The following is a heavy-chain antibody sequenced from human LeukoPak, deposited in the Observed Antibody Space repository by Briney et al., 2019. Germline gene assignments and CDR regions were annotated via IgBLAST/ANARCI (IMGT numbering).Heavy chain of an antibody. J-gene: IGHJ4*02. Sequence: PGGSLRLSCAASGFTFSTYAISWVRQAPGKGLEWVSGVSPSGNTTYYPDSVKGRLAISRDNAKNTVYLQMNSVRADDTAVYYCARESRYRDYFDYWGQGTMVTVSS. V-gene: IGHV3-23*01. CDR3: ARESRYRDYFDY. CDR2: VSPSGNTT. D-gene: IGHD1-14*01. CDR1: GFTFSTYA.